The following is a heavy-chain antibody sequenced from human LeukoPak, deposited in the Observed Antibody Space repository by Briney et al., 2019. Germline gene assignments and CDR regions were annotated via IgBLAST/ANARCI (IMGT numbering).Heavy chain of an antibody. D-gene: IGHD3-10*01. V-gene: IGHV3-11*04. CDR2: TSSGGQTT. Sequence: GGSLRLSCAASGFSFNVHYMAWIRQAPGKGLQWVAYTSSGGQTTYYADSVRGRFTISRDNGRGSLYLEMNSLRVHDTAVYYCARDQGVNSGWFDSWGQGTLVTV. J-gene: IGHJ5*01. CDR3: ARDQGVNSGWFDS. CDR1: GFSFNVHY.